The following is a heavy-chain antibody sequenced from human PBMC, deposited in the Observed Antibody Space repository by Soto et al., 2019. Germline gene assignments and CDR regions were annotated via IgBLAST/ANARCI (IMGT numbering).Heavy chain of an antibody. CDR3: ARGDPLLWFGEKVYYGMDV. CDR2: IYYSGST. CDR1: GGYISSYC. V-gene: IGHV4-59*01. Sequence: SETMCLTCTVAGGYISSYCWSWIRQTTGKGLEWIGYIYYSGSTNYNPSLKSRVTISVDTSKNQFSLKLSSVTAADTAVYYCARGDPLLWFGEKVYYGMDVWGQGTTVTVSS. J-gene: IGHJ6*02. D-gene: IGHD3-10*01.